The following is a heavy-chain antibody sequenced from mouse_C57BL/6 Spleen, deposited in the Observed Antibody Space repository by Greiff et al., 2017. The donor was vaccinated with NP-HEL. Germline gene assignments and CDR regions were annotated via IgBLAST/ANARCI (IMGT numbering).Heavy chain of an antibody. D-gene: IGHD2-1*01. V-gene: IGHV1-53*01. Sequence: QVQLQQSGTELVKPGASVKLSCKASGYTFTSYWMHWVKQRPGQGLEWIGNINPSNGGTNYNEKFKGKATLTVDKSSSTAYMQLSSLTSEDSAVYYCARWDGNYVAMDYWGQGTSVTVSS. J-gene: IGHJ4*01. CDR2: INPSNGGT. CDR1: GYTFTSYW. CDR3: ARWDGNYVAMDY.